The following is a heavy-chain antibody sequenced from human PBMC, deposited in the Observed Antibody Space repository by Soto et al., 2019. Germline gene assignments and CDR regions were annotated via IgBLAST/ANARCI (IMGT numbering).Heavy chain of an antibody. CDR1: GGSISSGDYY. CDR3: ARSIDSSGYYFSNC. CDR2: IHYSGST. J-gene: IGHJ4*02. V-gene: IGHV4-61*08. Sequence: SETLSLTCTVSGGSISSGDYYWSWIRQPPGEGLEWIGYIHYSGSTNYNPSLKSRVTVSVDTSRNQFSLKLTSVTAADTGVYYCARSIDSSGYYFSNCWGQGTLVTVSS. D-gene: IGHD3-22*01.